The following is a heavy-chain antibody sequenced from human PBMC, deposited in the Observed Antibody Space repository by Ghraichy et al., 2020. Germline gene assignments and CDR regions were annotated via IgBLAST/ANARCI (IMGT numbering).Heavy chain of an antibody. J-gene: IGHJ4*02. D-gene: IGHD6-19*01. Sequence: GGSLRLSCSASGFTFSSYAMHWVRQAPGKGLEYVSSISSNGGSTYYADSVKGRFTISRDNSKNTLYLQMSSLRAEDTAVYYCVKDRYSSGWSYFDYGGQGTLVTVSS. V-gene: IGHV3-64D*09. CDR2: ISSNGGST. CDR1: GFTFSSYA. CDR3: VKDRYSSGWSYFDY.